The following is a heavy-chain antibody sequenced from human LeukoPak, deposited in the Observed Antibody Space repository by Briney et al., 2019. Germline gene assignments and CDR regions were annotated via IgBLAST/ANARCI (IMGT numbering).Heavy chain of an antibody. CDR1: GFTFSRYA. V-gene: IGHV3-23*01. J-gene: IGHJ5*02. Sequence: GGSLRLSCAASGFTFSRYAMSWVRLAPGKGQEWVSGISGSAGSTYYADSVKGRFTMSRDNSNNTLYLQMNNLRAEDTAVYYCAKAGYYYGSGSYYPSWGQGTLVTVSS. CDR3: AKAGYYYGSGSYYPS. D-gene: IGHD3-10*01. CDR2: ISGSAGST.